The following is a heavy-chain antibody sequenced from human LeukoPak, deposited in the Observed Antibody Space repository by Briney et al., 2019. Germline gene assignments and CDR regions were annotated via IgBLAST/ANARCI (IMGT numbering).Heavy chain of an antibody. V-gene: IGHV3-48*01. Sequence: PGGSLRLSCAASGFTFSSYSMNWVRQAPGKGLEWVSYISSSSSTIYYADSVKGRFTISRDNAKNSLYLQMNSLRAEDTAVYYCARHVSVAVTNFFDYWGQGTLVTVSS. D-gene: IGHD6-19*01. CDR2: ISSSSSTI. J-gene: IGHJ4*02. CDR3: ARHVSVAVTNFFDY. CDR1: GFTFSSYS.